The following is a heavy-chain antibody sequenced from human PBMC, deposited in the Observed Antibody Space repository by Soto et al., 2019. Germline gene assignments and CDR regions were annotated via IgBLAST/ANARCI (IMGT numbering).Heavy chain of an antibody. CDR2: ISSSSSTI. CDR3: ARHPERIAEIGWFDP. D-gene: IGHD6-13*01. CDR1: GFTFSSYS. J-gene: IGHJ5*02. Sequence: EVQLVESGGGLVQPGGSLRLSCAASGFTFSSYSMNWVRRARGKGLEWVSYISSSSSTIYYADSVKGRFTISRDNAKNSLYLQMNSLRAEDTAVYYCARHPERIAEIGWFDPWGQGTLVTVSS. V-gene: IGHV3-48*01.